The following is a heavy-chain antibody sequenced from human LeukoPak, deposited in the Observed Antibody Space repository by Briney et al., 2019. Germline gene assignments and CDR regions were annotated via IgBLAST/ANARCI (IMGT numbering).Heavy chain of an antibody. CDR2: ISAYNGNT. Sequence: PGASVKVSCKASGYTFTSYGISWVRQAPGQGLEWMGWISAYNGNTNYAQKLQGRVTMTTDTSTSTAYMELRSLRSDDTAVYYCARGHLYGSGSYGRTGPPDYYYYGMDVWGQGTTVTVSS. J-gene: IGHJ6*02. V-gene: IGHV1-18*01. CDR1: GYTFTSYG. D-gene: IGHD3-10*01. CDR3: ARGHLYGSGSYGRTGPPDYYYYGMDV.